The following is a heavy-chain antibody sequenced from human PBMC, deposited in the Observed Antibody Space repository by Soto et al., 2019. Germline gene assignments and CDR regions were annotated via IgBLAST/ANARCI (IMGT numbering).Heavy chain of an antibody. Sequence: SETLFLTCTVSGSSISSGSYYWSWIRQHPGKGLEWIGYIYHSGSTYYNPSLKSRATISLDTSKNQFSLKLSSVTAADTAVYYCARDYMAVVDWGQGTLVTVSS. CDR3: ARDYMAVVD. V-gene: IGHV4-31*03. J-gene: IGHJ4*02. D-gene: IGHD2-15*01. CDR1: GSSISSGSYY. CDR2: IYHSGST.